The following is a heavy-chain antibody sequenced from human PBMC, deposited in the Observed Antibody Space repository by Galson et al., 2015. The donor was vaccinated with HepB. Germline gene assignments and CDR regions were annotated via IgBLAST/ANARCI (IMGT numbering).Heavy chain of an antibody. D-gene: IGHD6-13*01. CDR1: GFTFSSYA. V-gene: IGHV3-23*01. Sequence: LRLSCAASGFTFSSYAMTWVRQAPGKGLEWVSAISGSGSSTHYTDSVKGRFTISRDNSKNTLYLQMTTLRAEDTAIYYCARGSRAYDSTWYGSNFEYWGQGTLVTVSS. CDR3: ARGSRAYDSTWYGSNFEY. CDR2: ISGSGSST. J-gene: IGHJ4*02.